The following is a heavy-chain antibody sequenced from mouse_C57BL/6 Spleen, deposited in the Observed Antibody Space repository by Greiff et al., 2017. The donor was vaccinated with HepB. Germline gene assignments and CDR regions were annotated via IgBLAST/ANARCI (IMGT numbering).Heavy chain of an antibody. V-gene: IGHV1-64*01. CDR3: ARKEGNYGSPWYFDV. D-gene: IGHD1-1*01. CDR2: IHPNSGST. J-gene: IGHJ1*03. CDR1: GYTFTSYW. Sequence: QVQLQQPGAELVKPGASVKLSCKASGYTFTSYWMHWVKQRPGQGLEWIGMIHPNSGSTNYNEKFKSKATLTVDKSSSTAYMQLSSLTSEDSAVYYWARKEGNYGSPWYFDVWGTGTTVTVSS.